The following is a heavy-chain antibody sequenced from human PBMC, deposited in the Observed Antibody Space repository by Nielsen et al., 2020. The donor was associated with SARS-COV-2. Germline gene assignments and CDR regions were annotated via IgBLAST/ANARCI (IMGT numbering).Heavy chain of an antibody. D-gene: IGHD2-2*01. CDR2: INPSGGST. V-gene: IGHV1-46*01. CDR3: ARGDIVVVPAAMIQTFDP. J-gene: IGHJ5*02. CDR1: GYTFTSYY. Sequence: ASVKVSCKASGYTFTSYYMHWVRQAPGQGLEWMGIINPSGGSTSYAQKFQGRVTMTRDTSTSTVYMELSSLRSEDTAVYYCARGDIVVVPAAMIQTFDPWGQGTLVTVSS.